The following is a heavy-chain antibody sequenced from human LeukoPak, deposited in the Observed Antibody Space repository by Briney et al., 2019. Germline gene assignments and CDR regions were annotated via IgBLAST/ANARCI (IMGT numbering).Heavy chain of an antibody. J-gene: IGHJ5*02. Sequence: SETLSLTCTVSGYSISSGYYWGWIRQPPGKGLEWIGSIYHSGSTYYNPSLKSRVTISVDTSKNQFSLKLSSVTAADTAVYYCARFRIQLGAKNWFDPWGQGTLVTVSS. CDR3: ARFRIQLGAKNWFDP. CDR2: IYHSGST. V-gene: IGHV4-38-2*02. CDR1: GYSISSGYY. D-gene: IGHD3-10*01.